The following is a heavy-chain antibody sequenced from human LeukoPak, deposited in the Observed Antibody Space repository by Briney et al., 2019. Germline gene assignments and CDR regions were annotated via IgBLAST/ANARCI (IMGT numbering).Heavy chain of an antibody. V-gene: IGHV3-21*01. CDR3: ARDLFHSSGYYQFDL. CDR1: GFTFTSYN. Sequence: GGSLRLSCAASGFTFTSYNMNWVRQAPGKGLEWVSSISSSLNYIYYADSVKGRFTISRDNAKNSLYLQMNTLRADDTAVYYCARDLFHSSGYYQFDLWGQGTLVTVSS. CDR2: ISSSLNYI. J-gene: IGHJ5*02. D-gene: IGHD3-22*01.